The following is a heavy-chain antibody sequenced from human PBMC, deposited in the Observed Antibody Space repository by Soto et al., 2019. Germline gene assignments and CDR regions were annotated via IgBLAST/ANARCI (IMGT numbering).Heavy chain of an antibody. CDR2: ISTYNGNT. CDR1: GYTFTNYG. V-gene: IGHV1-18*01. J-gene: IGHJ6*03. CDR3: ARTTVTASYYYMDV. Sequence: QVQLVQSGAEVKQPGASVKVSCKASGYTFTNYGFTWVRQAPGQGREWLGWISTYNGNTKDAQKVQGRLTMTTDTSTSTANMELTSLRSDDTALYYCARTTVTASYYYMDVWGKGSTVTVSS. D-gene: IGHD4-17*01.